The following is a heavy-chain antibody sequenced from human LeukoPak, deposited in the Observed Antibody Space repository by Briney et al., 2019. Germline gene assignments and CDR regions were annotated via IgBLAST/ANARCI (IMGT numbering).Heavy chain of an antibody. Sequence: PSETLSLTCSVSGGSISGYYWSWIRQPPGKGLEWIGNIYHSGNTYYNPSLKSRATISVDTSKNQFSLKLSSVTAADTAVYYCAREGRYCSSTSCRGFDPWGQGTLVTVSS. J-gene: IGHJ5*02. CDR2: IYHSGNT. CDR3: AREGRYCSSTSCRGFDP. V-gene: IGHV4-38-2*02. D-gene: IGHD2-2*01. CDR1: GGSISGYY.